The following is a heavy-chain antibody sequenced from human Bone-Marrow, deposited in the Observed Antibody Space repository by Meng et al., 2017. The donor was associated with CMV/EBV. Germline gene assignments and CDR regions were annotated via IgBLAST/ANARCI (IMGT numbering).Heavy chain of an antibody. J-gene: IGHJ6*02. Sequence: ASVKVSCKASGYTFTSYDINWVRQATGQGLVGMGWMNPNSGNTGYAQKFQSRVTMTRNTSISTAYMELSSRRSEDTAVDYCARVSVDIVVVPAVNYYYYGMDVWGQGTTVTVSS. CDR1: GYTFTSYD. D-gene: IGHD2-2*03. CDR3: ARVSVDIVVVPAVNYYYYGMDV. V-gene: IGHV1-8*01. CDR2: MNPNSGNT.